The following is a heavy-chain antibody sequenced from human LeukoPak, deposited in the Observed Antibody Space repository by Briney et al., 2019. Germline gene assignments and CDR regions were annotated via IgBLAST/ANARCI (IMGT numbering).Heavy chain of an antibody. V-gene: IGHV4-34*01. CDR3: ARARGSVAGTGGPRNNWFDP. Sequence: SETLSLTCAVSGGPFSGYFWSWIRQSSGKGLEWIGEIHNSGTTNYNPSLNSRVTISEDTSKNQFYLNLSSVTAADTAVYYCARARGSVAGTGGPRNNWFDPWGQGTLVTVSS. CDR2: IHNSGTT. J-gene: IGHJ5*02. D-gene: IGHD6-19*01. CDR1: GGPFSGYF.